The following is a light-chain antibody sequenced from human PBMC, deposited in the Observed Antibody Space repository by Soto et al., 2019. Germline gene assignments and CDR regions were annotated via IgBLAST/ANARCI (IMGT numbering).Light chain of an antibody. CDR1: QSLLHSDGYNY. Sequence: IVMTQSPLSLPVTPGEPASISCRSSQSLLHSDGYNYLERYLQKPGQSPQVLISLGSDRASGVPDRFSGSGSGTDFTLKISIVEAEDVGVYYCMQALQTPITFGQGTRLEIK. CDR3: MQALQTPIT. CDR2: LGS. J-gene: IGKJ5*01. V-gene: IGKV2-28*01.